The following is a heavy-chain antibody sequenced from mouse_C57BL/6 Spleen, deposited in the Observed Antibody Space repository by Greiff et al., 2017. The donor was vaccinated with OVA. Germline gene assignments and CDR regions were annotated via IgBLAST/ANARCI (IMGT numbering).Heavy chain of an antibody. Sequence: DVKLVESEGGLVQPGSSMKLSCTASGFTFSDYYMAWVRQVPEKGLEWVANINYDGSSTYYLDSLKSRFTISRDNAKNILYLQMSSLKSEDTATYYCARDGGNSYAMDYWGQGTSVTVSS. CDR3: ARDGGNSYAMDY. V-gene: IGHV5-16*01. CDR1: GFTFSDYY. CDR2: INYDGSST. D-gene: IGHD2-1*01. J-gene: IGHJ4*01.